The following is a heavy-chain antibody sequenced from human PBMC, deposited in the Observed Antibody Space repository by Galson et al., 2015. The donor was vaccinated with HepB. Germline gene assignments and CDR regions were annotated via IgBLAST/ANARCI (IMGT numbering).Heavy chain of an antibody. CDR1: GYTLTDNY. Sequence: SVKVSCKASGYTLTDNYMHWVRQAPGQGLEWMGWVNLYNGGTNSAQKFQGRVTMTRDTSISTAYMELRRLRSDDTAVYYCARGGWGLTVLNYFDYYYMDVWGKGTTVTVSS. D-gene: IGHD1-26*01. J-gene: IGHJ6*03. V-gene: IGHV1-2*02. CDR2: VNLYNGGT. CDR3: ARGGWGLTVLNYFDYYYMDV.